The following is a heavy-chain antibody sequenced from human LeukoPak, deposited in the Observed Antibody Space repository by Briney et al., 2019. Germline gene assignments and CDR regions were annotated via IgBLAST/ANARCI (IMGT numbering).Heavy chain of an antibody. V-gene: IGHV3-23*01. Sequence: QAGGSLRLSCAASGFTFSNYAMSWVRQAPGKGLEWVSTLSGTGGSTYYADSVKGRFTISRDNSKNTLYLQVSSLRAEDTAVYYCARVIYNGGYIQYWGQGTLVTVSS. D-gene: IGHD2-2*02. CDR1: GFTFSNYA. CDR2: LSGTGGST. J-gene: IGHJ1*01. CDR3: ARVIYNGGYIQY.